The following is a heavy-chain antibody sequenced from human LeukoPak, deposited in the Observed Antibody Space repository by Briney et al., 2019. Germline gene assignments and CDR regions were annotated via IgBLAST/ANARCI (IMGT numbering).Heavy chain of an antibody. CDR2: ISWNSGSI. CDR3: AKDSAAGAGGFDY. V-gene: IGHV3-9*01. J-gene: IGHJ4*02. D-gene: IGHD6-13*01. Sequence: GGSLRLSCAASGFTFDDYAMQWVRQAPGKGLEWVSGISWNSGSIGYADSVKGRFTISRDNAKNSLYLQMNSLRAEDTALYYCAKDSAAGAGGFDYWGQGTLVTVSS. CDR1: GFTFDDYA.